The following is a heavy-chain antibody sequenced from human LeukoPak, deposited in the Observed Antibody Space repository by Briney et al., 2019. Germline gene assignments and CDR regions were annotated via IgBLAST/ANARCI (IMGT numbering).Heavy chain of an antibody. D-gene: IGHD3/OR15-3a*01. CDR1: GFTFNSYA. Sequence: PGGSLRLSCAASGFTFNSYAVSWVRQAPGKGLEWVSSIGSGGDTYYVDSVKGRFTISRDNSKNTLYLQMNSLRDEDTAMYFCAKYFYSVDDFRPGRRYFDFWGQGTLVTVSS. CDR2: IGSGGDT. J-gene: IGHJ4*02. CDR3: AKYFYSVDDFRPGRRYFDF. V-gene: IGHV3-23*01.